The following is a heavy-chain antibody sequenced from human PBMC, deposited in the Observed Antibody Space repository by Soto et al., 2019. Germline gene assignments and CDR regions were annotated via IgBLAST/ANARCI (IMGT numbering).Heavy chain of an antibody. V-gene: IGHV4-59*01. CDR1: GGSISDYY. CDR3: ARNKYNNSWERDWFDP. CDR2: IYHSGRT. Sequence: KPSETLSLTCSVSGGSISDYYWSWIRQPPGQGLEWIGYIYHSGRTNYNPSLRSRVTISVDTSKTQFSLKLSSVTAADTAVYFCARNKYNNSWERDWFDPWGQGTLVTVSS. J-gene: IGHJ5*02. D-gene: IGHD1-20*01.